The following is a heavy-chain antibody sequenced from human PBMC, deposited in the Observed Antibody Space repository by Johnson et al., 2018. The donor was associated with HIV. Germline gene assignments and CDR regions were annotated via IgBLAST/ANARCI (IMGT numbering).Heavy chain of an antibody. Sequence: EKLVESGGGSVKSGGSLRVSCAASGFTFSNAWMSWVRQAPGKGLEWVGRVKSKTDGGTIDYAAAVKGRFIISRDDSKNTLYLQMNGLKTEDTAMYYCTTMSALWFGDIHVFGDGFDIWGRDNGHRLF. J-gene: IGHJ3*02. CDR3: TTMSALWFGDIHVFGDGFDI. CDR2: VKSKTDGGTI. V-gene: IGHV3-15*01. CDR1: GFTFSNAW. D-gene: IGHD3-10*01.